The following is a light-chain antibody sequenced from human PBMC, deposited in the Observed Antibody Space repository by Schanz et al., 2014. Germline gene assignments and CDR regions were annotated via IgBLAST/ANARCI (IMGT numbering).Light chain of an antibody. V-gene: IGKV3-15*01. CDR1: QSVDNK. CDR3: QQYNDWYT. J-gene: IGKJ2*01. Sequence: EIVMTQSPATLSVSPGEGATLSCRATQSVDNKLAWYQQKPGQAPRLLISAASTRATGIPARFSGSGSGTEFTFTISSLQSEDFAVYYCQQYNDWYTFGQGTKLEIK. CDR2: AAS.